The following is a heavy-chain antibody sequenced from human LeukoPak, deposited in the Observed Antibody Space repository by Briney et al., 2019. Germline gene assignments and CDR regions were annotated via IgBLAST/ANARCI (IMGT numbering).Heavy chain of an antibody. CDR1: GGSISGYY. Sequence: SETLSLTCTVSGGSISGYYWSWIRQPAGKGLEWIGRIYTSGNTNYNPSLKSRVTISVDTSKNQFSLNLNSVTAADTAVYYCARRGGAYFDCWGQGTLVTVSS. CDR2: IYTSGNT. J-gene: IGHJ4*02. D-gene: IGHD3-10*01. CDR3: ARRGGAYFDC. V-gene: IGHV4-4*07.